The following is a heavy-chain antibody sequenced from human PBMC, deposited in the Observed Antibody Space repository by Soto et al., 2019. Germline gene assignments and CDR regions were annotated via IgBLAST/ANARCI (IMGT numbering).Heavy chain of an antibody. D-gene: IGHD3-3*01. CDR2: ISSGSSYI. V-gene: IGHV3-21*01. CDR3: ARGVVTYDFWVAEKYHFFDA. CDR1: GFTFSSYN. J-gene: IGHJ6*02. Sequence: GGSLRLSCAASGFTFSSYNINWVRQAPGKGLEWVSSISSGSSYIYYADSVKGRFTISRDNANNYLYVQMNSLRVDDPAVYFCARGVVTYDFWVAEKYHFFDAWGQGTTVAVSS.